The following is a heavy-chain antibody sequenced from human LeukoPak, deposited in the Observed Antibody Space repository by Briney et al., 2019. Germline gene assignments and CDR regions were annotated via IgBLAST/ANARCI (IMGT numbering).Heavy chain of an antibody. Sequence: SETLSLTCTVSGGSISSSCYYWGWHRQPPGKGLMWIGSIYYSGSTYYNPSLKSRVTISVDTSKNQFSLNQSSVTAADTAVYFCARLDTAMVYFDYWGEASLVTVRS. CDR3: ARLDTAMVYFDY. V-gene: IGHV4-39*01. CDR2: IYYSGST. CDR1: GGSISSSCYY. D-gene: IGHD5-18*01. J-gene: IGHJ4*02.